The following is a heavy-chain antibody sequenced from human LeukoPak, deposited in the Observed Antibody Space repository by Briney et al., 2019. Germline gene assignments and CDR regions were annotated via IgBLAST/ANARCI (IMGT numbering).Heavy chain of an antibody. CDR3: AKDPGYSSSSAFDY. Sequence: GGSLRLSCAASGFTFSSYAMSWVRQAPGKGLEWVSAISGSGGSTYYADSVKGRFTISRDNSKNTLNLQMNSLRAEDTAVYYCAKDPGYSSSSAFDYWGQGTLVTVSS. CDR1: GFTFSSYA. CDR2: ISGSGGST. V-gene: IGHV3-23*01. D-gene: IGHD6-6*01. J-gene: IGHJ4*02.